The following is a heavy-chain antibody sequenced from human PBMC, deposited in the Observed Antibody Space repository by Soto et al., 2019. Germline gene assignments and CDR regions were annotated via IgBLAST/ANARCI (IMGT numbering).Heavy chain of an antibody. D-gene: IGHD6-6*01. V-gene: IGHV3-23*01. CDR2: ISGSGGST. CDR1: GFTFSSYA. CDR3: AKLELLASIAARPLFDY. J-gene: IGHJ4*02. Sequence: EVQLLASGGGLVQPGGSLRLSCAASGFTFSSYAMSWVRQAPGKGLEWVSAISGSGGSTYYADSVKGRFTISRDNSKNTLYLQMNSLRAEDTAVYYCAKLELLASIAARPLFDYWGQGTLVTVSS.